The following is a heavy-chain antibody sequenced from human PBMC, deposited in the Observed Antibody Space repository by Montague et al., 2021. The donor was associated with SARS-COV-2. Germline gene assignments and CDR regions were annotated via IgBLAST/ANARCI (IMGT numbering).Heavy chain of an antibody. J-gene: IGHJ5*02. CDR1: GGSVSDYY. D-gene: IGHD3-22*01. CDR2: INHSGST. CDR3: ARGPRITMIVVVITDIWFDP. V-gene: IGHV4-34*01. Sequence: SETLSLTCAVYGGSVSDYYWSWTRQPPGKGLEWIGEINHSGSTNYNPSLKSRVTTSVDTSKNQFSLKLASVTAVDTAVYYCARGPRITMIVVVITDIWFDPWGQGTLVTVSS.